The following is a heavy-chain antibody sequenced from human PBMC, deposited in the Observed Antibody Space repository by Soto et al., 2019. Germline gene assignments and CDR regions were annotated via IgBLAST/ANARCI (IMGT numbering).Heavy chain of an antibody. CDR3: ARHGSGWHNFDY. D-gene: IGHD6-19*01. CDR2: IYYSGST. J-gene: IGHJ4*02. CDR1: GGSISSSSYY. Sequence: SETLSLTCTVSGGSISSSSYYWGWIRQPPEKGLEWIGSIYYSGSTYYNPSLKSRVTISVDTSKNQFSLKLSSATAADTAVYYCARHGSGWHNFDYWGQGTLVTVSS. V-gene: IGHV4-39*01.